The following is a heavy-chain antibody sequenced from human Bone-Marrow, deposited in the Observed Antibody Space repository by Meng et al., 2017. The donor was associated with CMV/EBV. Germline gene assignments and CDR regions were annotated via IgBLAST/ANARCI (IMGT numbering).Heavy chain of an antibody. J-gene: IGHJ4*02. CDR1: GFTFSSYD. CDR3: ARVGVIFGVVIPPYYFDY. Sequence: GESLKISCAACGFTFSSYDMHWVRQATGKGLEWVSAIGTAGDTYYPGSVKGQFTISRENAKNSLYLQMNSLRAEDTALYYCARVGVIFGVVIPPYYFDYWGQGTLVTVSS. CDR2: IGTAGDT. D-gene: IGHD3-3*01. V-gene: IGHV3-13*03.